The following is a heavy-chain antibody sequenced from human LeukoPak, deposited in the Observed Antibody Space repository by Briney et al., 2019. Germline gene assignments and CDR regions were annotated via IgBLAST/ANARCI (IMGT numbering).Heavy chain of an antibody. J-gene: IGHJ2*01. CDR3: ARDQVPTVTTDWYFDL. Sequence: HAASVKVSCKASGGTFSSYAISWVRQAPGQGLEWMGGIIPIFGTANYAQKFQGRVTITADKSTSTAYMELSSLRSEDTAVYYCARDQVPTVTTDWYFDLWGRGTLVTVSS. V-gene: IGHV1-69*06. CDR1: GGTFSSYA. CDR2: IIPIFGTA. D-gene: IGHD4-17*01.